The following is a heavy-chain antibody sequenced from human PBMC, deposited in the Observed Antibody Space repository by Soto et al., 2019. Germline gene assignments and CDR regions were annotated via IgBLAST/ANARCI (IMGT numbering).Heavy chain of an antibody. V-gene: IGHV4-59*02. CDR3: ARGSVVHYWYFDL. Sequence: SETLSLTCTGSGDSVSSYYWSWIRQPPGKELEWIGYIYYNGSPEYNPSLKSRVTLSLDTSKNQFSLKLDSVTAADTAVYYCARGSVVHYWYFDLWGRGTLVTVSS. CDR1: GDSVSSYY. CDR2: IYYNGSP. J-gene: IGHJ2*01. D-gene: IGHD2-15*01.